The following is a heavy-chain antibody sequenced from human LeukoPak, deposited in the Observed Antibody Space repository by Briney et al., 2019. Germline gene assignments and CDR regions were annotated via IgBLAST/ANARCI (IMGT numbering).Heavy chain of an antibody. V-gene: IGHV3-23*01. J-gene: IGHJ6*03. Sequence: QSGGSLRLSCAASGFTFSSYAMSWVRQAPGKGPEWVSAISGSGGSTYYADSVKGRFTISRDNSKNTLYLQMNSLRAEDTAVYYCAKGAEIAVAGTGRYYYYYMDVWGKGTTVTVSS. CDR3: AKGAEIAVAGTGRYYYYYMDV. CDR2: ISGSGGST. CDR1: GFTFSSYA. D-gene: IGHD6-19*01.